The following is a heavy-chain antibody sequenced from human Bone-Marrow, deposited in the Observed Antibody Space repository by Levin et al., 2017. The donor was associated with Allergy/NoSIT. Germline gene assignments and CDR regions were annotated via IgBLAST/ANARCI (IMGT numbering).Heavy chain of an antibody. D-gene: IGHD1-7*01. CDR2: ISRDGSKK. CDR1: GFTFSDYA. J-gene: IGHJ6*02. V-gene: IGHV3-30*04. CDR3: ARDDNWNYSFFYGIDV. Sequence: GESLKISCAASGFTFSDYAMHWVRLAPGKGLEWVAVISRDGSKKFYADSVRGRFTISRDTSGSTLSLQMNSLRPEDTAVYYCARDDNWNYSFFYGIDVWGQGTTVTVSS.